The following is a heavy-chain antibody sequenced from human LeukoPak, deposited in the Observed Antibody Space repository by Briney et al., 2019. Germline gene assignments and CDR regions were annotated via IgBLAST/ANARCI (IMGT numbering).Heavy chain of an antibody. CDR2: INHSGST. CDR1: GGSFSGYY. Sequence: SETLSLTCAVYGGSFSGYYWSWIRQPPGKGLEWIGEINHSGSTNYNPSLKSRVTISVDTSKNQFSLKLSSVTAADTAVYYCARYSFPVGRHFDYWGQGTLVTVSS. D-gene: IGHD1-26*01. CDR3: ARYSFPVGRHFDY. V-gene: IGHV4-34*01. J-gene: IGHJ4*02.